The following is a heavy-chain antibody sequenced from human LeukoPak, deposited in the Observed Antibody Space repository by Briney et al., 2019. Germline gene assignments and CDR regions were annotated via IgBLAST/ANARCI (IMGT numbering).Heavy chain of an antibody. J-gene: IGHJ4*02. CDR2: ISDSGGRA. CDR1: GFTFSSYA. V-gene: IGHV3-23*01. Sequence: GGSLRLSCAASGFTFSSYAMTWVRQAPGKGLEWVSGISDSGGRAYHADSVKGRFTISRDNSKSTLYLQMNSLRAEDTAVYYCAKDFRGTIPDYFDYWGQGTLVTVSS. CDR3: AKDFRGTIPDYFDY. D-gene: IGHD3-16*01.